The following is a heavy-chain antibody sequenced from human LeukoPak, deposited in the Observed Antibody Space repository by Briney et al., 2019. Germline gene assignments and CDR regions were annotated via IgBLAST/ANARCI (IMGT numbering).Heavy chain of an antibody. CDR1: GFTFSSYA. D-gene: IGHD1-1*01. J-gene: IGHJ4*02. CDR2: ISYDGSNK. CDR3: AREGGTGFDY. V-gene: IGHV3-30*04. Sequence: GGSLRLSCAASGFTFSSYAMHWVRQAPGKGLEWVAVISYDGSNKYYADSVKGRFTISRDNSKNTLYLQMSSLRAEDTAVYYCAREGGTGFDYWGQGTLVTVSS.